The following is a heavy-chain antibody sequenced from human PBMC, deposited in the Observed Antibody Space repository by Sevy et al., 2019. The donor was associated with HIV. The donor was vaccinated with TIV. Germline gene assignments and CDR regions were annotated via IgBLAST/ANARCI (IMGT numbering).Heavy chain of an antibody. CDR3: ARRYFYDSRGSTVFDY. Sequence: SESLSLTCTVSGVSISSFYWSWIRQPPGKGLEWIENIYYSGSTNYNPSVKSRVTISVDTSKNQFSLKLSSVTAADTAVYYCARRYFYDSRGSTVFDYWGQGTLVTVSS. V-gene: IGHV4-59*13. D-gene: IGHD3-22*01. CDR1: GVSISSFY. J-gene: IGHJ4*02. CDR2: IYYSGST.